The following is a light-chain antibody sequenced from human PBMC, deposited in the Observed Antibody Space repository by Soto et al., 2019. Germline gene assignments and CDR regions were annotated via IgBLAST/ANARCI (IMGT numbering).Light chain of an antibody. Sequence: DIQMTQSPSSVSASVGDRGTMTCLASQDIGSWLAWYQQKPGKAPSLLMYAASTLQSGLPSRFSGSGSGTQFTLTISSLQPEDFATYYCQEANTLPITFGQGTRLEI. J-gene: IGKJ5*01. V-gene: IGKV1-12*01. CDR3: QEANTLPIT. CDR2: AAS. CDR1: QDIGSW.